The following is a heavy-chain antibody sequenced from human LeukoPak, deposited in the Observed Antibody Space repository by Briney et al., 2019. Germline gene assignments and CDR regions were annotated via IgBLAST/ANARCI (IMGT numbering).Heavy chain of an antibody. Sequence: GGSLRLSCAASGFTFSGFWMHWVRQAPGKGLVWVSRINSDGSSTSYAGSVKGRFTISRDNAKNTLYLQMNSLRAEDTAVYYCARRSAAKDAFDIWGQGTMVTVSS. CDR2: INSDGSST. V-gene: IGHV3-74*01. CDR1: GFTFSGFW. J-gene: IGHJ3*02. CDR3: ARRSAAKDAFDI. D-gene: IGHD6-25*01.